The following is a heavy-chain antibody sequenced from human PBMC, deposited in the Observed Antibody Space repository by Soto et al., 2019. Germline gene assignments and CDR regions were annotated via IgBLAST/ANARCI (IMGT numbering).Heavy chain of an antibody. Sequence: GASVKVSCKASGYTFTSYGISWVRQAPGQGLEWMGWISAYNGNTNYAQKLQGRVTMTTDTSTSTAYMELRSLRSDDTAVYYCARDKFLVTGTKKFDYWGQGTLVTVSS. J-gene: IGHJ4*02. D-gene: IGHD1-7*01. CDR3: ARDKFLVTGTKKFDY. V-gene: IGHV1-18*01. CDR1: GYTFTSYG. CDR2: ISAYNGNT.